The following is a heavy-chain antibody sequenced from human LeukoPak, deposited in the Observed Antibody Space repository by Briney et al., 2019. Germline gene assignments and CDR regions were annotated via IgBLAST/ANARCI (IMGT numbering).Heavy chain of an antibody. Sequence: PSETLSLTCTVSGGSISSGSYYWSWIWQPAGKGLEWIGRIYTSGSTNYNPSLKSRVTISVDTSKNQFSLKLSSVTAADTAVYYCARSPYSSSWYPFAPWGQGTLVTVSS. CDR2: IYTSGST. D-gene: IGHD6-13*01. V-gene: IGHV4-61*02. CDR1: GGSISSGSYY. J-gene: IGHJ5*02. CDR3: ARSPYSSSWYPFAP.